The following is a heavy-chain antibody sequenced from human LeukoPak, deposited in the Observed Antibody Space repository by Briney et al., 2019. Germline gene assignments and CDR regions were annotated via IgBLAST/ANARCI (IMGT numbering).Heavy chain of an antibody. CDR2: IYPGDSDT. V-gene: IGHV5-51*01. CDR3: ARHPPPTYSSSSSYYFYGMDV. D-gene: IGHD6-6*01. CDR1: GYSFTSYW. J-gene: IGHJ6*02. Sequence: GESLKISCKGSGYSFTSYWIGWVRQMPGKDLEWMGIIYPGDSDTRYSPSFQGQVTMSADKSISTAYLQWSSLKASDTAMYYCARHPPPTYSSSSSYYFYGMDVWGQGTTVTVSS.